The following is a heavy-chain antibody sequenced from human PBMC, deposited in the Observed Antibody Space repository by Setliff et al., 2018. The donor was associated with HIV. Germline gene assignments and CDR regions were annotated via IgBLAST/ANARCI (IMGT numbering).Heavy chain of an antibody. V-gene: IGHV4-59*11. CDR2: IYYSGST. CDR1: GGSISSHY. CDR3: ARKLGYSYGRYFDY. D-gene: IGHD5-18*01. J-gene: IGHJ4*02. Sequence: PSETLSLTCTVSGGSISSHYWSWIRQPPGKGLEWIGSIYYSGSTHYNPSLKSRVTISVDTSKNQFSLKLSSVTAADTAVYYCARKLGYSYGRYFDYWGQGTLVTVSS.